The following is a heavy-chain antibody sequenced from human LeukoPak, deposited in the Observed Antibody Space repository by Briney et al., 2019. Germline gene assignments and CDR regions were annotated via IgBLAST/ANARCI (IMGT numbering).Heavy chain of an antibody. D-gene: IGHD2-15*01. Sequence: PGGSLRLSCAASGFTFSSYSMNWVRQAPGKGLEWVSSISSSSSYIYYADSVKGRFTISRDNAKNSLYLQMNSLRAEDTAVYYCARAVVVAATPDYWGQGTLVTVSS. V-gene: IGHV3-21*01. CDR3: ARAVVVAATPDY. J-gene: IGHJ4*02. CDR2: ISSSSSYI. CDR1: GFTFSSYS.